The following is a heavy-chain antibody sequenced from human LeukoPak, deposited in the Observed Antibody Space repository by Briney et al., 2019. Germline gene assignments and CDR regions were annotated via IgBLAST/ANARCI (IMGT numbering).Heavy chain of an antibody. CDR3: ARDRGYYGSGSYYQFDY. D-gene: IGHD3-10*01. J-gene: IGHJ4*02. CDR2: IYHSGST. CDR1: GGSISTYY. V-gene: IGHV4-59*01. Sequence: PSETLSLTCIVSGGSISTYYWNWIRQPPGKGLEWIGYIYHSGSTNYNPSLQSRVTITVDTSKNQFSLKLSSVTAADTAVYYCARDRGYYGSGSYYQFDYWGQGTLVTVSS.